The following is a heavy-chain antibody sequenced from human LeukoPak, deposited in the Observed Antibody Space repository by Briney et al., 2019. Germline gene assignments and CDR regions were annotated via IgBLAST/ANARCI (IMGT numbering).Heavy chain of an antibody. CDR3: VNLGITGTNNY. CDR2: ISSNGGST. CDR1: GFTFSSYA. Sequence: GRSLRLSCAASGFTFSSYAMHWVRQAPGKGLEYVSAISSNGGSTYYADSVKGRFTISRDNSKNTLYLQMSSLRAEDTAVYYCVNLGITGTNNYWGQGTLVTVSS. J-gene: IGHJ4*02. D-gene: IGHD1-7*01. V-gene: IGHV3-64D*06.